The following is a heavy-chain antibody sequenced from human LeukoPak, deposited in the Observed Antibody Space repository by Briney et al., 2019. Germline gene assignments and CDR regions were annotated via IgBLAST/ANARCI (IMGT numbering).Heavy chain of an antibody. D-gene: IGHD3-3*01. CDR3: ARDNSPSKIFGVAPRLYYFDY. CDR1: GSTFSSYA. Sequence: AVKVSCKASGSTFSSYAISWVPQAPGEGLEWMGRIIPIFGTANYVQKLQGRVTLTTDESTRTAYMGLSSLRSEDTAVYYCARDNSPSKIFGVAPRLYYFDYWGQGTLVTVSS. CDR2: IIPIFGTA. V-gene: IGHV1-69*05. J-gene: IGHJ4*02.